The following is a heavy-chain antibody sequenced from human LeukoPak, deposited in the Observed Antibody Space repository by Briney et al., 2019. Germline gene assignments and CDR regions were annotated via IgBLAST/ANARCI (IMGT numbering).Heavy chain of an antibody. J-gene: IGHJ4*02. CDR2: IYYSGST. D-gene: IGHD3-22*01. CDR1: GGSFSSYY. Sequence: PSETLSLTCTVSGGSFSSYYWSGIRQPPGKGLVWIGYIYYSGSTDYNPSLKSRVTMSIDTSKNQFSLKVTSVTAADTAVYYCARVDYDSSGYFDYWGQGTPVTVSS. V-gene: IGHV4-59*01. CDR3: ARVDYDSSGYFDY.